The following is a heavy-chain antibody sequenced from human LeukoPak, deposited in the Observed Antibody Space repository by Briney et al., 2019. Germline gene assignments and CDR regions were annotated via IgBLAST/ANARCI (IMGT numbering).Heavy chain of an antibody. D-gene: IGHD1-26*01. Sequence: GGSLRLSCAASGFTFSSYEMNWVRQAPGKGLEWVSYISSSGSTTYYADSVKGRFTISRDNSKNTLYLQMNSLRVEDTAVYYCAKIAETSGTYGQGFDYWGQGTLVTVSS. CDR2: ISSSGSTT. J-gene: IGHJ4*02. V-gene: IGHV3-48*03. CDR1: GFTFSSYE. CDR3: AKIAETSGTYGQGFDY.